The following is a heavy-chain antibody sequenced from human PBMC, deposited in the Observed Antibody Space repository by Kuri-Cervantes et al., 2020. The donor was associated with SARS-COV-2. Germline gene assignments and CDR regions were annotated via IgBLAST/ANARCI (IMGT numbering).Heavy chain of an antibody. D-gene: IGHD6-13*01. Sequence: ASVKVSCKASGYIFSNYGISWVRQAPGQGLEWLGWINPENGNTKYTQKVQGRATMTTDTSTSTAYMELSSLRSEDTAVYYCARDRQPRLMDVWGKGTTVTVSS. CDR2: INPENGNT. V-gene: IGHV1-18*01. J-gene: IGHJ6*03. CDR1: GYIFSNYG. CDR3: ARDRQPRLMDV.